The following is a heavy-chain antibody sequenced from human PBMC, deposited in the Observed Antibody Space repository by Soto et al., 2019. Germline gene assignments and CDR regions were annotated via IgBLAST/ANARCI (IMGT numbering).Heavy chain of an antibody. CDR3: AKLFCYYGMDV. CDR2: IDPSDSTT. J-gene: IGHJ6*02. Sequence: PGESLKTSSKACGYSFTSYWISWVRQTPGRGLELMGRIDPSDSTTYSSPSIQGHVTISAYKAISTVYLQWSSVKASDSAMYYCAKLFCYYGMDVWGQGTTVTVSS. V-gene: IGHV5-10-1*01. CDR1: GYSFTSYW.